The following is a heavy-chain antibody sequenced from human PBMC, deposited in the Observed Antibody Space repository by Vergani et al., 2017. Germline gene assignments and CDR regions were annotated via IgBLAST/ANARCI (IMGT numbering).Heavy chain of an antibody. Sequence: EVQLVESGGGLVKPGGSLRLSCAASGFTFSNAWMSWVRQAPGKGLEWVGRIKSKTDGGTTDYAAPVKGRFTISRDDSKNTLYLQMNSLKTEDTAVYYCTTQLGVLGYCSSTSCYSNDDAFDIWGQGTMVTVSS. CDR1: GFTFSNAW. J-gene: IGHJ3*02. CDR3: TTQLGVLGYCSSTSCYSNDDAFDI. CDR2: IKSKTDGGTT. D-gene: IGHD2-2*01. V-gene: IGHV3-15*01.